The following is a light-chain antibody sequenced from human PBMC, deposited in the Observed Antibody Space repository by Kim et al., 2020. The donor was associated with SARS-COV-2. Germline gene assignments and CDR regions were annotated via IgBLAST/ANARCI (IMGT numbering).Light chain of an antibody. CDR1: QSISSY. CDR3: QQRSDWPPLT. CDR2: DAS. V-gene: IGKV3-11*01. J-gene: IGKJ4*01. Sequence: LSPGDRATLSCRASQSISSYLAWYQQKPGQAPRLLIYDASIRATGIPARFSGSGSGTDFTLTIRSLEPEDFAVYYCQQRSDWPPLTFGGGTKLEI.